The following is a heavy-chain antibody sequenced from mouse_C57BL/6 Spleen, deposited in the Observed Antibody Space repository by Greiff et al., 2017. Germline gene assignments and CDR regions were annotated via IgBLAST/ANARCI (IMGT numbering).Heavy chain of an antibody. CDR3: ARRDYDEDYIDY. J-gene: IGHJ2*01. CDR1: GFNIKDYY. V-gene: IGHV14-2*01. D-gene: IGHD2-4*01. CDR2: IDPEDGAT. Sequence: EVQLQQSGAELVKPGASVKLSCTASGFNIKDYYMHWVKQRTEQGLEWIGRIDPEDGATKYAAKFQGKAPITADTSSNTAYLQLSSLTSEDTAVCYRARRDYDEDYIDYWGQGTTLTVAS.